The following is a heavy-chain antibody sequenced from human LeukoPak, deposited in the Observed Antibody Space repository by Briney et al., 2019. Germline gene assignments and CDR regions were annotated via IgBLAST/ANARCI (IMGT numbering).Heavy chain of an antibody. CDR2: INPNSGGT. V-gene: IGHV1-2*02. J-gene: IGHJ4*02. D-gene: IGHD1-26*01. CDR3: ARDIVRATTPDY. Sequence: APVKVSCKASGYAFTGHYMHWVRQAPGQGLEWMGWINPNSGGTNYAQKLQGRVTMTRDTSISTAYMELTRLRSDDTAVYYCARDIVRATTPDYWGQGTLVTVS. CDR1: GYAFTGHY.